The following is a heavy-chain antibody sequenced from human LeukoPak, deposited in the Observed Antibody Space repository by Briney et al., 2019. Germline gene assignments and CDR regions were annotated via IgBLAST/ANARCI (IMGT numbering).Heavy chain of an antibody. D-gene: IGHD2-21*02. V-gene: IGHV3-74*01. CDR3: ARGDLVTPLPGDYLDS. CDR1: RFTFINYW. Sequence: GGSLRPSWPAPRFTFINYWRHWFRKGPGKGLVCPSYISSDGSRTDYADSVKGRFTISRDNAKNTLYLQMNSLRAEDTAVYYCARGDLVTPLPGDYLDSWGQGTLVTVSS. CDR2: ISSDGSRT. J-gene: IGHJ4*02.